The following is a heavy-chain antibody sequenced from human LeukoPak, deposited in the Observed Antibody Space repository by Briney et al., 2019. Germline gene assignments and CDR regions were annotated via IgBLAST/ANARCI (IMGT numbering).Heavy chain of an antibody. CDR3: ATFQRSHFDY. Sequence: SETLSLTCAVYGGSFSGYYWSWIRQPPEKGLECIGEINHSGSTNYNPSLKSRVTISVDTSKNQFSLKLSSVTAADTAVYYCATFQRSHFDYWGQGTLVTVSS. CDR2: INHSGST. D-gene: IGHD3-10*01. J-gene: IGHJ4*02. V-gene: IGHV4-34*01. CDR1: GGSFSGYY.